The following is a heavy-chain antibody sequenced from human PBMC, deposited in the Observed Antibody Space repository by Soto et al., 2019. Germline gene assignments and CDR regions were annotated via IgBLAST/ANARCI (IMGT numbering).Heavy chain of an antibody. CDR2: ISGSGGRT. J-gene: IGHJ4*02. V-gene: IGHV3-23*01. Sequence: EVQLLESGGGLVQPGGSLRLSCAASGFTFSSYAMSWVRQAPGKGLEWVSAISGSGGRTYYADSVKGRFTISRDNSKNTLYLQMNSLRAEDTAVYYCAARIGVVMSPDYWGQGTLVTVSS. D-gene: IGHD3-22*01. CDR1: GFTFSSYA. CDR3: AARIGVVMSPDY.